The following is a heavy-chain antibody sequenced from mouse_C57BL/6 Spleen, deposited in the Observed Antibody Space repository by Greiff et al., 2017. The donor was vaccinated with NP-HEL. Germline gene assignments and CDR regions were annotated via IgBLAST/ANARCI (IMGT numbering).Heavy chain of an antibody. CDR1: GFNIKDDY. Sequence: EVQLQQSGAELVRPGASVKLSCTASGFNIKDDYMHWVKQRPEQGLEWIGWIDPENGDTEYASKFQGKATITADTSSNTAYLQLSSLTSEDTAVYYCIDYDGGFAYWGQGTLVTVSA. CDR2: IDPENGDT. CDR3: IDYDGGFAY. D-gene: IGHD2-4*01. V-gene: IGHV14-4*01. J-gene: IGHJ3*01.